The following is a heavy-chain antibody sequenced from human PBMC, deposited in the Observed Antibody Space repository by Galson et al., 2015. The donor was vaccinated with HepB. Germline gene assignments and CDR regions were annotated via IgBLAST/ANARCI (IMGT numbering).Heavy chain of an antibody. Sequence: SLRLSCAASGFTFSNYAMSWVRQAPGKGLEWVSAISGSGGSTYYADSVKGRFTISRDNSKNTLYLQMNSLRAEDTAVYYCAKDLAIVVVSPVDYWGQGTLVTVSS. CDR2: ISGSGGST. D-gene: IGHD3-22*01. CDR3: AKDLAIVVVSPVDY. CDR1: GFTFSNYA. J-gene: IGHJ4*02. V-gene: IGHV3-23*01.